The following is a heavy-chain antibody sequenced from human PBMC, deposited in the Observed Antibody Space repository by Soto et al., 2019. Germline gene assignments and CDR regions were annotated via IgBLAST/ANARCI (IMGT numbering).Heavy chain of an antibody. D-gene: IGHD6-13*01. CDR2: IWYDGSNK. J-gene: IGHJ4*02. Sequence: QVQLVESGGGVVQPGRSLRLSCAASGFTFSSYGMHWVRQAPGKGLEWVAVIWYDGSNKYYADSVKGRFTISRDNSKNTLYLQMKSLRAEDTAVYYCARDGTVSSSWYQMLDYWGQGTLVTVSS. CDR1: GFTFSSYG. CDR3: ARDGTVSSSWYQMLDY. V-gene: IGHV3-33*01.